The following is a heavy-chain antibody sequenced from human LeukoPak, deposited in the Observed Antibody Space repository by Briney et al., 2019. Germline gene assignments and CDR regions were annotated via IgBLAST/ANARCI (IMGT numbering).Heavy chain of an antibody. V-gene: IGHV3-48*04. D-gene: IGHD5-12*01. Sequence: GGSLRLSCAASGFTFSSYSMNWVRQAPGKGLEWVSYISGSGSITYFADSVKGRFTISRDNAKNSLYLQMNSLRAEDTAVYYCAREGPLNIVATIDYWGQGTLVTVSS. CDR3: AREGPLNIVATIDY. CDR1: GFTFSSYS. J-gene: IGHJ4*02. CDR2: ISGSGSIT.